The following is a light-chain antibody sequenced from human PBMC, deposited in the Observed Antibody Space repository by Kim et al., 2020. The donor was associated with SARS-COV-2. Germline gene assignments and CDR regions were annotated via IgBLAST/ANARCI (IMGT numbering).Light chain of an antibody. CDR2: EVS. Sequence: GQSITISCTGTSSDVGGYNYVSWYQQHPGKAPKLMFYEVSNRPSGVSNRFSGSKSGNTASLTISGLQAEDEADYYCSSYTSSSTWVFGGGTKLTVL. CDR3: SSYTSSSTWV. V-gene: IGLV2-14*01. J-gene: IGLJ3*02. CDR1: SSDVGGYNY.